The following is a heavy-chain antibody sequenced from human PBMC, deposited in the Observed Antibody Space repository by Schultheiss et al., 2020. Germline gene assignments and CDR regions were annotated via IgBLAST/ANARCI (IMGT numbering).Heavy chain of an antibody. CDR1: GFTFSSYS. V-gene: IGHV3-21*01. CDR3: ARVGSNDYGDFDY. CDR2: ISSSSSYI. D-gene: IGHD4-17*01. J-gene: IGHJ4*02. Sequence: GGSLRLSCAASGFTFSSYSMNWVRQAPGKGLEWVSSISSSSSYIYYADSVKGRFTISRDNAKNTLYLQMNSLRAEDTAVYYCARVGSNDYGDFDYWGQGTLVTVSS.